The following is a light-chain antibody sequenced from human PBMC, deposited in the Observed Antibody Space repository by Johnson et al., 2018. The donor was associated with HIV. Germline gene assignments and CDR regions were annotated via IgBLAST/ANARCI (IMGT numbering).Light chain of an antibody. CDR3: GTWDSSLSAARV. V-gene: IGLV1-51*01. Sequence: QSVLTQPPSVSAAPGQKVTISCSGSSSNIGKNYVSWYQQLLGTAPKLLIYDNNKRPSGIPDRFSGSKSGTSATLGITGLQTGDEADYYCGTWDSSLSAARVFGPGTKVTVL. CDR2: DNN. CDR1: SSNIGKNY. J-gene: IGLJ1*01.